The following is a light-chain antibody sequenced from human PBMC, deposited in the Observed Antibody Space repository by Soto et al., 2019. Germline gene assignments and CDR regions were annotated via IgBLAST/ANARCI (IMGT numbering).Light chain of an antibody. V-gene: IGLV2-11*01. CDR3: CSYAGSYTYV. CDR1: SSDVGGYNY. CDR2: DVS. J-gene: IGLJ1*01. Sequence: QSALTQPRSVSGSPGQSVTISCTGTSSDVGGYNYVSWYQQHPSKAPKIMIYDVSKRPSGVPDRFSGSKSGNTASLTISGLQAEDEADYYCCSYAGSYTYVFGTGTKVTVL.